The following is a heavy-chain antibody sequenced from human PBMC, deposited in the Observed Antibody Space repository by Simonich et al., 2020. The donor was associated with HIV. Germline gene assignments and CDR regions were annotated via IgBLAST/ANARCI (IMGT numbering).Heavy chain of an antibody. CDR1: GFTFSNYW. V-gene: IGHV3-74*01. D-gene: IGHD6-19*01. Sequence: EVQLVESGGGLVQPGGSLRLACAASGFTFSNYWMHWVRQGPGKGLVWVQILSISVGTTNYADSVKGRFTSSRDNSKNMLYLQMNSLRAEDTAVYYCAKGYSSGWPILNFDYWGQGSLVTVSS. CDR2: LSISVGTT. J-gene: IGHJ4*02. CDR3: AKGYSSGWPILNFDY.